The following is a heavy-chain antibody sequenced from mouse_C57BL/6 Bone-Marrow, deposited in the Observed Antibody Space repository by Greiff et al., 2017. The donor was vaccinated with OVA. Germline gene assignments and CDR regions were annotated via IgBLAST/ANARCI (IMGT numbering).Heavy chain of an antibody. CDR3: AKTPYGYGYAMDY. D-gene: IGHD2-2*01. J-gene: IGHJ4*01. Sequence: VQLQQSGPGLVQPSQSLSITCTVSGFSLTSYGVHWVRQSPGKGLEWLGVIWRGGSTDYNAAFMARLSITKDNTKSQVFFKMNRLQADDTAIYYCAKTPYGYGYAMDYWGQGTSVTVSS. CDR2: IWRGGST. CDR1: GFSLTSYG. V-gene: IGHV2-5*01.